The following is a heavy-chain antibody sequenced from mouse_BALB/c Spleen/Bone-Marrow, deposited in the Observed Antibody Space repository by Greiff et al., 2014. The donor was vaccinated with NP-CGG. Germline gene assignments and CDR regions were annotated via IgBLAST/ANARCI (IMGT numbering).Heavy chain of an antibody. V-gene: IGHV1-80*01. CDR1: GYAFSTYW. J-gene: IGHJ3*01. Sequence: VHLVESGAELVRPGSSVKISCKASGYAFSTYWMTWVKQRPGQGLEWIGQIYPGDGDTKYNGKFKGKATLTADKSSSTAYMQLNSLTSEDSAVYFCAKVTTGFAYWGQGTLVTVSA. CDR2: IYPGDGDT. D-gene: IGHD2-2*01. CDR3: AKVTTGFAY.